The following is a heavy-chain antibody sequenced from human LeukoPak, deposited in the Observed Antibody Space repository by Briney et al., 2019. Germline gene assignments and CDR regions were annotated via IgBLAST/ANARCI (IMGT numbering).Heavy chain of an antibody. V-gene: IGHV1-69*13. CDR3: AADYDILTGYYNGYFDY. J-gene: IGHJ4*02. D-gene: IGHD3-9*01. CDR1: GGTFSSYA. Sequence: GASVKVSCKASGGTFSSYAISWVRQAPGQGLEWIGGIIPIFGTANYAQKFQGRVTITADESTSTAYMELSSLRSEDTAVYYCAADYDILTGYYNGYFDYWGQGTLVTVSS. CDR2: IIPIFGTA.